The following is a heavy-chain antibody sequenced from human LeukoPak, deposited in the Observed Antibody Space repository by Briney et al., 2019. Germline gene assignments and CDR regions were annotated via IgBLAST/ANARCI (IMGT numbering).Heavy chain of an antibody. Sequence: PSETLSLTCAVYGVSLRGYYWSCIRQSPEKGLEWIGEISHEGDSIYNPSLKSRLTLSVDMSKNQFSLKLRSVTAADTAVYYCARGRNYVSDYYFDVWGKGTTVIVSS. CDR1: GVSLRGYY. CDR2: ISHEGDS. J-gene: IGHJ6*03. CDR3: ARGRNYVSDYYFDV. D-gene: IGHD1-7*01. V-gene: IGHV4-34*01.